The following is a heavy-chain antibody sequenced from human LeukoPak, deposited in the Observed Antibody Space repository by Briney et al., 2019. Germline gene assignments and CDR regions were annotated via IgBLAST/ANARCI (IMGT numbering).Heavy chain of an antibody. Sequence: WASVKVSCKASGYTFTGYYMHWVRQAPGQGLEWMGWINPNSGGTNYAQKFQGWVTMTRDTSISTAYMELSRLRSDDTAVYYCARDLVPNGYCSGGSCPAAFDIWGQGTMVTVSS. CDR3: ARDLVPNGYCSGGSCPAAFDI. CDR2: INPNSGGT. V-gene: IGHV1-2*04. D-gene: IGHD2-15*01. CDR1: GYTFTGYY. J-gene: IGHJ3*02.